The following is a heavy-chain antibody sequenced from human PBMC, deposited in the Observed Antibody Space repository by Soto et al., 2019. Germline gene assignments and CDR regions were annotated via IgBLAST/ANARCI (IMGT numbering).Heavy chain of an antibody. J-gene: IGHJ5*02. CDR2: IKSKTDGGTT. CDR1: GFTFSNAL. Sequence: EVQLVESGGGLVKPGGSLRLSCAASGFTFSNALMSWVRQAPGKGLEWVGRIKSKTDGGTTDYAAPVKGRFTISRDDSKNTLYLQMNSLKTEETAVYYCTTGLTIFGVVIDPWGQGTLVTVSS. D-gene: IGHD3-3*01. V-gene: IGHV3-15*01. CDR3: TTGLTIFGVVIDP.